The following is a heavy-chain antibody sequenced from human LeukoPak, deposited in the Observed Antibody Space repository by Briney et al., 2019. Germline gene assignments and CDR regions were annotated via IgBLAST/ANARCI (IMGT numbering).Heavy chain of an antibody. J-gene: IGHJ4*02. CDR1: GGSISSGGYY. Sequence: PSETLTLTCTVSGGSISSGGYYWSWIRQHPGKGLEWIGYINYSGSTYYNPSLKSRVTISVDTSKNQFSLKLSSVTAADTAVYYCARDSDYSSSLRGVGYFDYWGQGTLVTVSS. D-gene: IGHD6-13*01. CDR2: INYSGST. CDR3: ARDSDYSSSLRGVGYFDY. V-gene: IGHV4-31*03.